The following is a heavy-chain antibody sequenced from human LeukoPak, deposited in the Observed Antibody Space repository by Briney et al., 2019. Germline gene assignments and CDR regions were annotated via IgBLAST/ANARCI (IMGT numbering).Heavy chain of an antibody. CDR1: GFTFSSYS. CDR3: ARVPSDGDFWSGYSAYWYLDL. J-gene: IGHJ2*01. Sequence: GGSLRLSCAASGFTFSSYSMNWVRQAPGKGLEWVSSISSSSSYIYYADSVKGRFTISRDNAKNSLYLQMNSLRAEDTAVYYCARVPSDGDFWSGYSAYWYLDLWGRGTLVTVSS. CDR2: ISSSSSYI. V-gene: IGHV3-21*01. D-gene: IGHD3-3*01.